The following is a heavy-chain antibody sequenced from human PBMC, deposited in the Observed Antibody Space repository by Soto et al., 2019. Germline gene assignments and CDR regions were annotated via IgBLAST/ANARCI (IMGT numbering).Heavy chain of an antibody. CDR1: GFAFGTYG. V-gene: IGHV3-30*18. CDR2: ISYDSTKE. D-gene: IGHD3-3*01. CDR3: AKDLIQFLEWFRPYFDD. J-gene: IGHJ4*02. Sequence: QVHLVESGGGVVQPGGSLRLSCAASGFAFGTYGLNWVRQAPGKGLEWLAFISYDSTKEYHADSVKGRFTISRDSSRNTLSLQMSGLRLEDTAIYYCAKDLIQFLEWFRPYFDDWGQGTLVTVSS.